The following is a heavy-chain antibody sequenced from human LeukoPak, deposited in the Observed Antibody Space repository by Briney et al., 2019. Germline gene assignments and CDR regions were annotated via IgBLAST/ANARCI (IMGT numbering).Heavy chain of an antibody. J-gene: IGHJ3*02. Sequence: PGGSLRLSCAASGFTFSIYSVTWVRQAPGKGLEWVASIKQDGGEKYYVDSVKGRFTVSRDNAKNSVYVQMNRLRVEDTAIYYCARDADLGATISGAFDIWGQGRKVTVSS. V-gene: IGHV3-7*01. CDR3: ARDADLGATISGAFDI. D-gene: IGHD5-24*01. CDR2: IKQDGGEK. CDR1: GFTFSIYS.